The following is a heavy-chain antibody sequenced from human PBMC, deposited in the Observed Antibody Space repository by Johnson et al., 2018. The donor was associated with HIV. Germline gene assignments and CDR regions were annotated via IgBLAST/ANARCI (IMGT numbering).Heavy chain of an antibody. CDR2: IKHDGSEK. Sequence: VQLVESGGGVVRPGGSLRLSCAASGFTFHDYGMSWVRQAPGKGLEWVPGRGREWVAKIKHDGSEKSEVDSGKGRISLSRDNSMNTLYLQMNSLRAEDRAVYYCARDPPVTTTHNAFDIWGQGTMVTVSS. D-gene: IGHD4-17*01. V-gene: IGHV3-7*01. CDR1: GFTFHDYG. J-gene: IGHJ3*02. CDR3: ARDPPVTTTHNAFDI.